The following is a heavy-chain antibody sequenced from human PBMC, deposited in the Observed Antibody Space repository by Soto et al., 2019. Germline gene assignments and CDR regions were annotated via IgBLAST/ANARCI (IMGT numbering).Heavy chain of an antibody. CDR2: INSNGGST. Sequence: EVQLVESGGGLVQPGGSLRLSCAASGYTFSTYAMHWVRQAPGKGLEYVSVINSNGGSTFYANSVKGRFTISRDNSKNTLYLQMGSLRVDDTGVYYCARATGYSGYDALDYWGQGTLVTVSS. J-gene: IGHJ4*02. CDR1: GYTFSTYA. V-gene: IGHV3-64*01. D-gene: IGHD5-12*01. CDR3: ARATGYSGYDALDY.